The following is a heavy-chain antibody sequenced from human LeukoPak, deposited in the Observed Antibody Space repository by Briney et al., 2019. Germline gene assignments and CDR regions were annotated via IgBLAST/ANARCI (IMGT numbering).Heavy chain of an antibody. CDR3: AKDLVIVVVRPNYYFDY. V-gene: IGHV3-23*01. J-gene: IGHJ4*02. CDR1: GFTFSSYA. D-gene: IGHD3-22*01. CDR2: ISGSGGST. Sequence: GGSLRLSCAASGFTFSSYAMSWVRQAPGKGLEWVSAISGSGGSTYYADSVKGRFTIPRDNSKNTLYLQMNSLRAEDTAVYYCAKDLVIVVVRPNYYFDYWGQGTLVTVSS.